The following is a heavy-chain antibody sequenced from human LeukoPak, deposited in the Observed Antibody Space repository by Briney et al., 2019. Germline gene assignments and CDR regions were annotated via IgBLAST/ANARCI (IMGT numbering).Heavy chain of an antibody. J-gene: IGHJ4*02. CDR1: GGSFSGYY. Sequence: SETLSLTCAVYGGSFSGYYWSWIRQPPGKGLERIGEINHSGSTNYNPSLKSRVTISVDTSKNQFSLKLSSVTAADTAVYYCARSRAFFDYWGQGTLVTVSS. V-gene: IGHV4-34*01. CDR2: INHSGST. CDR3: ARSRAFFDY.